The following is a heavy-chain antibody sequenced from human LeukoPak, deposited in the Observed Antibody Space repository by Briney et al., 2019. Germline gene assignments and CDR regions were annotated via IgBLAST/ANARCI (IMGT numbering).Heavy chain of an antibody. V-gene: IGHV3-21*01. Sequence: GGSLRLACAASGFTCSGSSKIWVRQAPGKELEWVSSISSSSYIYYADSVKGRFTISRDNAKNSLYLQMNSLRAEDTAVYYCARDREDISAADGGFDPWGQGTLVTVSS. D-gene: IGHD6-13*01. CDR1: GFTCSGSS. CDR2: ISSSSYI. J-gene: IGHJ5*02. CDR3: ARDREDISAADGGFDP.